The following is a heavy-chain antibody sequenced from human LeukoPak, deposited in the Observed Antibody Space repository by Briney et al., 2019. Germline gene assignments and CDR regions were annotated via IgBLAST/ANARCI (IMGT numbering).Heavy chain of an antibody. D-gene: IGHD3-10*01. Sequence: GGSLRLSCEASGLTVSSNYMSWVRQAPGKGLEWVSVIYSGGSTYYADSVKGRFTISRDKSKNTLYVQMNSLRAEDTAVYYCARAEAGITMVRGVITFDYWGQGTLVTVSS. CDR1: GLTVSSNY. CDR2: IYSGGST. J-gene: IGHJ4*02. CDR3: ARAEAGITMVRGVITFDY. V-gene: IGHV3-66*01.